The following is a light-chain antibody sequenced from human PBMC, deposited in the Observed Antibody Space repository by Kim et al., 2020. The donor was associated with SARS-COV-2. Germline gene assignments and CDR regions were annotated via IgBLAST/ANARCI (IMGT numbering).Light chain of an antibody. CDR1: QSISNY. Sequence: DIQMTQSPSSLSASVGDRVTITCRASQSISNYLNWYQQKPGKAPTLLIYEASTLQGGVTTRFRGSGSGTEFTLTISSLQPEDLATYYCQHYYDSPNTFGQGTKLEIK. CDR3: QHYYDSPNT. V-gene: IGKV1-39*01. J-gene: IGKJ2*01. CDR2: EAS.